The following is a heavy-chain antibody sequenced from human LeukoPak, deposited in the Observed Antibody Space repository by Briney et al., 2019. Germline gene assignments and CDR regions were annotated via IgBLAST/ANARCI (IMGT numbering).Heavy chain of an antibody. V-gene: IGHV3-48*03. CDR3: ARGYGSGSYVPGGMDV. D-gene: IGHD3-10*01. CDR2: ISSSGSTI. CDR1: GFTFSSYE. Sequence: GGPLRLSCAASGFTFSSYEMNWVRQAPGKGLEWVSYISSSGSTIYYADSVKGRFTISRDNAKNSLYLQMNSLRAEDTAVYYCARGYGSGSYVPGGMDVWGQGTTVTVSS. J-gene: IGHJ6*02.